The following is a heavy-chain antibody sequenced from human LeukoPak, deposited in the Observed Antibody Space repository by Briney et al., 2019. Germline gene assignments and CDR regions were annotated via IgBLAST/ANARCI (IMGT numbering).Heavy chain of an antibody. D-gene: IGHD5-18*01. CDR2: ISSSGSTI. V-gene: IGHV3-48*04. CDR1: GFTFSSYW. Sequence: GGSLRLSCAASGFTFSSYWMSWVRQAPGKGLEWVSYISSSGSTIYYADSVKGRITISRDNAKNSLYLQMNSLRAEDTAVYYCARRHTYGYGLVYWGQGTLVTVSS. J-gene: IGHJ4*02. CDR3: ARRHTYGYGLVY.